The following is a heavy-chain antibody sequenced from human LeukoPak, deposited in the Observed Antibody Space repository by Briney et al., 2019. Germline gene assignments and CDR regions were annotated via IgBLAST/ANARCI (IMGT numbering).Heavy chain of an antibody. V-gene: IGHV1-18*01. CDR1: RYTFTRYG. J-gene: IGHJ4*02. Sequence: SSVKVSRKPSRYTFTRYGISWVRQAPGQGREWMGWISAYNGNKNYAPKLQGRVPMIRDTSTSTVRTEAGSWRPDDPAVYYFAGVDFDILTFFDYGGQGKRVTVS. CDR2: ISAYNGNK. CDR3: AGVDFDILTFFDY. D-gene: IGHD3-9*01.